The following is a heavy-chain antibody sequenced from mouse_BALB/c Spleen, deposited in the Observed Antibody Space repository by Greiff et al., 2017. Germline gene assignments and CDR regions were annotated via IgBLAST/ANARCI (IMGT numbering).Heavy chain of an antibody. J-gene: IGHJ2*01. D-gene: IGHD1-1*01. CDR1: GYSFTSYW. Sequence: EVQLQQSGTVLARPGASVKMSCKASGYSFTSYWMHWVKQRPGQGLEWIGAIYPGNSDTSYNQKFKGKAKLTAVTSASTAYMELSSLTNEDSAVYYCTRRDYGSNYAMDYWGQGTTLTVSS. CDR3: TRRDYGSNYAMDY. CDR2: IYPGNSDT. V-gene: IGHV1-5*01.